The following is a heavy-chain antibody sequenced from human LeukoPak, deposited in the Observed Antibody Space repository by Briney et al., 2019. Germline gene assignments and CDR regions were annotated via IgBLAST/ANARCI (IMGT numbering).Heavy chain of an antibody. CDR3: AKGGRYSFFDY. Sequence: GGSLRLSCTASGLILRNYAMTWVRQAPRKGLEWVSTISGDGTETFYADSVKGRFTISRDNSKNTHYLQMSSLRAEDTGIYYCAKGGRYSFFDYWGQGTLVTVSS. D-gene: IGHD4-11*01. CDR2: ISGDGTET. J-gene: IGHJ4*02. V-gene: IGHV3-23*01. CDR1: GLILRNYA.